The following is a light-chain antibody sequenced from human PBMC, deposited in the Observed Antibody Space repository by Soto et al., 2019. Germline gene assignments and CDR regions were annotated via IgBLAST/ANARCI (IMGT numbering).Light chain of an antibody. CDR2: HTS. CDR3: QRYDNWPLI. V-gene: IGKV3-15*01. CDR1: QTISDN. Sequence: EIVMTQSPANLSVSPGESVSLSCRASQTISDNSAWYQQKPGLPPRLLIYHTSTRASGVPARFSGSGSGTDFSLTIRSLQSEDFAVYYCQRYDNWPLIFGGGTKVDIK. J-gene: IGKJ4*01.